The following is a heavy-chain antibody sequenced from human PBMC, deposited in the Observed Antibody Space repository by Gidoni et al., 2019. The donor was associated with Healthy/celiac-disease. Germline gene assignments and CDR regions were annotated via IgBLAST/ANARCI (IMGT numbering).Heavy chain of an antibody. CDR2: IYPGDSDT. CDR3: ASSSSQRSREYYFDY. Sequence: EVQLVQSVAEVKKPGESLKISCKGSGYSFTSYWIGWVRQMPGKGLEWMGIIYPGDSDTRYSPSFQGQVTISSDKSISTAYLQWSSLKASDTAMYYCASSSSQRSREYYFDYWGQGTLVTVSS. V-gene: IGHV5-51*01. J-gene: IGHJ4*02. D-gene: IGHD6-13*01. CDR1: GYSFTSYW.